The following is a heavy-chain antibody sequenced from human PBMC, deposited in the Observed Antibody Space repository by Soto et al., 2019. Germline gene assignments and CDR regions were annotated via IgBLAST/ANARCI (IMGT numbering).Heavy chain of an antibody. CDR2: IWYDGSNK. Sequence: QVQLVESGGGVVQPGRSLRLSCAASGFTFSSYGMHWVRQAPGKGLGWVAVIWYDGSNKYYADSVKGRFTISRDNSKNTLYMQMNSLRAEDTAVYYWARFDIVECWFDPWGQGTLVTVSS. CDR3: ARFDIVECWFDP. V-gene: IGHV3-33*01. D-gene: IGHD2-15*01. J-gene: IGHJ5*02. CDR1: GFTFSSYG.